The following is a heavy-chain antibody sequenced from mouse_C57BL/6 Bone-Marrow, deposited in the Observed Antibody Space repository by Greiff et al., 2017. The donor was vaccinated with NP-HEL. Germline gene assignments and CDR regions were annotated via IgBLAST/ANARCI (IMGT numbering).Heavy chain of an antibody. CDR2: IDPSDSYT. CDR1: GYTFTSYW. J-gene: IGHJ1*03. CDR3: ARRGVYYGNLFWYFDV. D-gene: IGHD2-1*01. Sequence: VQLQQSGAELVRPGTSVKLSCKASGYTFTSYWMHWVKQRPGQGLEWIGVIDPSDSYTNYNQKFKGKATLTVDTSSSTAYMQLSSLTSEDSAVYYCARRGVYYGNLFWYFDVGGTGTTATVSA. V-gene: IGHV1-59*01.